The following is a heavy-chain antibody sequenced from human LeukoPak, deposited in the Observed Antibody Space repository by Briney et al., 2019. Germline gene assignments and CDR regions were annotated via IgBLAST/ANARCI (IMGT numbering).Heavy chain of an antibody. CDR2: MNLDGSEK. V-gene: IGHV3-7*01. CDR1: GFTISSYG. Sequence: GGSLRLSCAASGFTISSYGMTWVRQAPGKGLEWVANMNLDGSEKYYVDSVKGRFIISRDNAKNSLFLQMNSLIAEDTAVYYCARDDGFSCYSYWGQGTLVTVSS. D-gene: IGHD3-10*01. CDR3: ARDDGFSCYSY. J-gene: IGHJ4*02.